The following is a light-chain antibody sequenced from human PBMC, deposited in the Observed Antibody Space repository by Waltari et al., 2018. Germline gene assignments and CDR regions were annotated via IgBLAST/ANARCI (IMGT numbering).Light chain of an antibody. CDR3: QQLDSYPIT. Sequence: VGDRVTITCRASQGISSYLAWYQQKPGKAPKLLIYAASTLQSGVPSRFSGSGSGTEFTLTISSLQPEDFATYHCQQLDSYPITFGPGSKVDIK. CDR1: QGISSY. CDR2: AAS. V-gene: IGKV1-9*01. J-gene: IGKJ3*01.